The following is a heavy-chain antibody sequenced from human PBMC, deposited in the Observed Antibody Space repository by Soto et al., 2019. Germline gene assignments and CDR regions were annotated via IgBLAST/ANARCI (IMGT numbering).Heavy chain of an antibody. CDR3: ARDAYYYDSSRYYGY. Sequence: SETLSLGYPVSGYYISSGYYSGWIPQPPGKALXWIGSIYDSGSPSYNPSHQSRVTISVDTSKNKFPLKLSSVTAADTDVYYCARDAYYYDSSRYYGYWGEGTLVTVSS. D-gene: IGHD3-22*01. V-gene: IGHV4-38-2*02. CDR2: IYDSGSP. CDR1: GYYISSGYY. J-gene: IGHJ4*02.